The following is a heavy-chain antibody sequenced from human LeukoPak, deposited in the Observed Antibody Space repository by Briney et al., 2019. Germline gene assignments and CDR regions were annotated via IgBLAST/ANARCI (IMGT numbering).Heavy chain of an antibody. Sequence: PSETLALTCTVSGGSISSYYWIWIRQPPGKGLEWIGYIYYSGSTNYNPSLKSRVTISVDTSKNQFSLNLSSVTAADTAVYYCARYSSGWRSFDIWGQGTMVTVSS. D-gene: IGHD6-19*01. CDR2: IYYSGST. CDR3: ARYSSGWRSFDI. J-gene: IGHJ3*02. V-gene: IGHV4-59*01. CDR1: GGSISSYY.